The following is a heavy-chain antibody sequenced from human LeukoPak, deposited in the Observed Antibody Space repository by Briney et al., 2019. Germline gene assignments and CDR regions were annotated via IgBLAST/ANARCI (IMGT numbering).Heavy chain of an antibody. CDR2: INPNSGGT. V-gene: IGHV1-2*02. CDR3: ARARPRITIFGVDPEGYYFDY. CDR1: GYTFTSYY. Sequence: ASVKVSCKASGYTFTSYYMHWVRQAPGQGLEWMGWINPNSGGTNYAQKFQGRVTMTRDTSISTAYMELSRLRSDDTAVYYCARARPRITIFGVDPEGYYFDYWGQGTLVTVSS. J-gene: IGHJ4*02. D-gene: IGHD3-3*01.